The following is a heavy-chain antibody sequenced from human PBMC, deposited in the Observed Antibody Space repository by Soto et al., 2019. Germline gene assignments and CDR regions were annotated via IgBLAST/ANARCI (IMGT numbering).Heavy chain of an antibody. D-gene: IGHD1-26*01. CDR2: INHSGST. CDR3: ARGPGAPGSSGGYRWFDP. CDR1: GGSFSGYY. J-gene: IGHJ5*02. Sequence: SETLSLTCAVYGGSFSGYYWSWIRQPPGKGLEWIGEINHSGSTYYNPSLKSRVTISVDTSKNQFSLKLSSVTAADTAVYYCARGPGAPGSSGGYRWFDPWGQGTLVTVSS. V-gene: IGHV4-34*01.